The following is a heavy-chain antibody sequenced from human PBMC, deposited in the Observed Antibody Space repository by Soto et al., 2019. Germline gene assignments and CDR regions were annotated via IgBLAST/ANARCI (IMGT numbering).Heavy chain of an antibody. D-gene: IGHD3-3*01. CDR3: AKDALAYYDFWS. CDR1: GLTFSSYA. Sequence: LRLSCAASGLTFSSYAMSWVRQAPGKGLEWVSHISNSGRSTKYADSVKGRFTISRDNSKNTLYLQMNSLRAEDTAIYYCAKDALAYYDFWSWGHGTLVTASS. J-gene: IGHJ4*01. CDR2: ISNSGRST. V-gene: IGHV3-23*01.